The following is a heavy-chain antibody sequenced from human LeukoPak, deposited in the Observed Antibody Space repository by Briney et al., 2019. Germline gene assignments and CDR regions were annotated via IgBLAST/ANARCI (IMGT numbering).Heavy chain of an antibody. J-gene: IGHJ3*02. CDR3: AKVGKGQLLEAFDI. CDR1: GFIFDNFG. Sequence: GGSLRLSCAASGFIFDNFGMHWVRQVPGKGLEWLALISHDGSNEYYGDFVKGRFTTSRDNSKNTEYLQMNALRPEDTAMYYCAKVGKGQLLEAFDIWGQGTMVTVSP. D-gene: IGHD2-2*01. V-gene: IGHV3-30*18. CDR2: ISHDGSNE.